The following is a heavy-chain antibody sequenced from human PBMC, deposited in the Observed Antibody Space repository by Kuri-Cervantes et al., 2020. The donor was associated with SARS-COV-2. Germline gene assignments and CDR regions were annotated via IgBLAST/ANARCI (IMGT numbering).Heavy chain of an antibody. D-gene: IGHD3-10*01. CDR2: INHSGST. Sequence: GSLRLSCAVYGGSFSGYYWSWIRQPPGKGLEWIGEINHSGSTNYNPSLKSRVTVSVDTSKNQFSLKLSSVTAADTAVYYCARAYYYGSGSYLFNGMDVWGQGTTVTVSS. V-gene: IGHV4-34*01. CDR1: GGSFSGYY. J-gene: IGHJ6*02. CDR3: ARAYYYGSGSYLFNGMDV.